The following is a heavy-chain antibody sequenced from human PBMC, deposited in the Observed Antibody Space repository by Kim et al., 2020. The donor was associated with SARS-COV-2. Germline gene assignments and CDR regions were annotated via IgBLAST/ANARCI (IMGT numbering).Heavy chain of an antibody. CDR1: GGSISSGGYY. CDR2: IYYSGST. J-gene: IGHJ6*02. V-gene: IGHV4-31*03. CDR3: ARAGGSGCYYRYYYYGMDV. D-gene: IGHD3-10*01. Sequence: SETLSLTCTVSGGSISSGGYYWSWIRQHPGKGLEWIGYIYYSGSTYYNPSLKSRVTISVDTSKNQFSLKLSSVTAADTAVYYCARAGGSGCYYRYYYYGMDVWGQGTTVTVSS.